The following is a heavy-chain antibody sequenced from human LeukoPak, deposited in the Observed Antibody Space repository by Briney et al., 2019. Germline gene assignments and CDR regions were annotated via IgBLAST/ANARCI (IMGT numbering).Heavy chain of an antibody. CDR3: ATPGDDEGLVTNRELDY. V-gene: IGHV3-23*01. J-gene: IGHJ4*02. CDR1: GFTFTYYA. D-gene: IGHD2-21*01. Sequence: GGSLRLSCAASGFTFTYYAMSWVRQSPGKGLEWVSAISGSGGSTYYADSVKGRFTISRDNSKNTLYLQMNSLRAEDTAVYYCATPGDDEGLVTNRELDYWGQGTLVTVSS. CDR2: ISGSGGST.